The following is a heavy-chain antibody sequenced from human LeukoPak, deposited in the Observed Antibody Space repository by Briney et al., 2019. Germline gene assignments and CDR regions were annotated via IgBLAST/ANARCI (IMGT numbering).Heavy chain of an antibody. CDR2: ISAYNGNT. D-gene: IGHD2-21*01. CDR3: ARDDRTSDEADFFDP. V-gene: IGHV1-18*01. Sequence: ASVKVSCKASGYTFTSYGISWVRQAPGQGLEWMGWISAYNGNTDYAQKFQGRVTLTVDTSTSTAYMEMRSLRSDDTAVYYCARDDRTSDEADFFDPWGQGTLVTVSS. J-gene: IGHJ5*02. CDR1: GYTFTSYG.